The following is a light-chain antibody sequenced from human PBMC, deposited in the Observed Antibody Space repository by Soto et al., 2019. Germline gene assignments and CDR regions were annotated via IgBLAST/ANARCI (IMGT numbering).Light chain of an antibody. V-gene: IGKV1-39*01. CDR1: QSISTY. CDR2: AAS. CDR3: QQSSTTPRT. Sequence: DIQMTQSPSSLSASVGDRVIITCRASQSISTYLNWYQQKPGKAPKLLIYAASTLQSGVPSRFSGSGSGTDFRLTITSLQPEDIATYYCQQSSTTPRTFGQGTNVDFK. J-gene: IGKJ1*01.